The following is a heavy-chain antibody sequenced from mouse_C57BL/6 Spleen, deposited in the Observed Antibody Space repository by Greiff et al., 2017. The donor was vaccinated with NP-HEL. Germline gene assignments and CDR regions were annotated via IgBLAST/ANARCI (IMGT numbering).Heavy chain of an antibody. CDR3: ARVGDEGFAY. V-gene: IGHV5-16*01. Sequence: EVKLMESEGGLVQPGSSMKLSCTASGFTFSDYYMAWVRQVPEKGLEWVANINYDGSSTYYLDSLKSRFIISRDNAKNILYLQMSSLKSEDTATYYCARVGDEGFAYWGQGTLVTVSA. CDR1: GFTFSDYY. D-gene: IGHD3-3*01. CDR2: INYDGSST. J-gene: IGHJ3*01.